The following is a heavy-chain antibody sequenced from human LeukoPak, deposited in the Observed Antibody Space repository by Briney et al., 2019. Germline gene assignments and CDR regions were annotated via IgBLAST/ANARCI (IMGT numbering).Heavy chain of an antibody. J-gene: IGHJ4*02. CDR3: VVGNVWVFR. CDR1: GGSFSGYY. CDR2: INHSGST. V-gene: IGHV4-34*01. Sequence: PSETLSLTCAVYGGSFSGYYWSWIRQPPGKGLEWIGEINHSGSTNYNPSLKSRVTISVDTSKNQFSLKLSSVTAADTAVYYCVVGNVWVFRWGQGTLVTVSS. D-gene: IGHD1-1*01.